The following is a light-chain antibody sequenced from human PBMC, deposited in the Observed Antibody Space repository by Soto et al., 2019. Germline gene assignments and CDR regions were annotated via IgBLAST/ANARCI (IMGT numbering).Light chain of an antibody. CDR2: LGS. V-gene: IGKV2-28*01. Sequence: DIVMTQSPLSLPVTPGEPASISCRSSQSLYSNGNNYLDWFLQKPGQSPQVLVHLGSHRASGVPDRCSGSGSGTDFTLKISTVEAEDVGIYYCMQALQTPLTFGGGTKVEI. CDR1: QSLYSNGNNY. J-gene: IGKJ4*01. CDR3: MQALQTPLT.